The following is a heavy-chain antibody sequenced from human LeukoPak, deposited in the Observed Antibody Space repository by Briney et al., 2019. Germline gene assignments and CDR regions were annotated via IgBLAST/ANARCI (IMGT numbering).Heavy chain of an antibody. Sequence: SETLSLTCTVSGGSISSSSYYWGWIRQPPGKGLEWIGSIYYSGSTYYNPSLKSRVTISVDTSKNQFSLKLISVTGADTAVHYCAREEAGGRAGYWGQGTLVTVSS. V-gene: IGHV4-39*02. J-gene: IGHJ4*02. CDR2: IYYSGST. CDR1: GGSISSSSYY. D-gene: IGHD3-16*01. CDR3: AREEAGGRAGY.